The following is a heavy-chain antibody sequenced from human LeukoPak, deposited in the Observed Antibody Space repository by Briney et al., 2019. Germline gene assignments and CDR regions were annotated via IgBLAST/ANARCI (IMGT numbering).Heavy chain of an antibody. CDR3: AKDVAGIAVAGYFDY. J-gene: IGHJ4*02. CDR2: ISAGGGNT. CDR1: GFAFSNYG. Sequence: GGSLRLSCAASGFAFSNYGMNWVRQAPGKGLEWVSTISAGGGNTHYADSVKGRFTISRDNSKNTLYLQMNSLRAEDTAVYYCAKDVAGIAVAGYFDYWGQGTPVTVSS. V-gene: IGHV3-23*01. D-gene: IGHD6-19*01.